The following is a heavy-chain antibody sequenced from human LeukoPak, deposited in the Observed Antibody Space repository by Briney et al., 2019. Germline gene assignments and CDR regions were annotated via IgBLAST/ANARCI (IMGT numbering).Heavy chain of an antibody. J-gene: IGHJ6*02. CDR3: ASQYCSSTSCYARRGMDV. D-gene: IGHD2-2*01. V-gene: IGHV1-46*01. CDR2: INPSGGST. CDR1: GYTFTSYY. Sequence: ASVKVSCKASGYTFTSYYMHWVRQAPGQGLEWMGIINPSGGSTSYAQKFQGRVTMTRDTSTSTVYMELSSLRSEDTAVYYCASQYCSSTSCYARRGMDVWGQGTTVTVSS.